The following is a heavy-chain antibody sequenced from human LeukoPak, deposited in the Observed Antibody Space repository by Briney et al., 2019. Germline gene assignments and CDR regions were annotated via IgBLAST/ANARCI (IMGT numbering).Heavy chain of an antibody. D-gene: IGHD2-21*02. Sequence: ASVKVSCKASGFTFTSPAMQWVRQARGQRLEWIGWIVVGSGNTNYAQKFQERVTITRDMSTSTAYMELSSLRSEDTAVYYCAAAYCGGDCYSDPNFDYWGQGTLVTVSS. CDR1: GFTFTSPA. CDR3: AAAYCGGDCYSDPNFDY. J-gene: IGHJ4*02. CDR2: IVVGSGNT. V-gene: IGHV1-58*02.